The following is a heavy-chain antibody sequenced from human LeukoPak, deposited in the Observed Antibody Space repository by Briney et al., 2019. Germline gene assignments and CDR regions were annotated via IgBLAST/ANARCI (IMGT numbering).Heavy chain of an antibody. CDR3: ARAAGGTRNYYMDV. CDR2: MNPNSGNT. Sequence: ASVKVSCKASGYTFSSYDVNWVRQATGQGREWRGWMNPNSGNTGYAQKFQGRVTIIRNTSISTAYMELSSLRSEDTAVYYCARAAGGTRNYYMDVWGKGTTVTVSS. D-gene: IGHD3-16*01. V-gene: IGHV1-8*01. J-gene: IGHJ6*03. CDR1: GYTFSSYD.